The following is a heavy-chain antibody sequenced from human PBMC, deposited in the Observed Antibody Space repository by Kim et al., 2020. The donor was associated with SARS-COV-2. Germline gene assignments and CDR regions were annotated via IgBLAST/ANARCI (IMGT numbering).Heavy chain of an antibody. D-gene: IGHD2-2*01. J-gene: IGHJ4*02. Sequence: GGSLRLSCAASGFTFSSYAMHWVRQAPGKGLEWVAVISYDGSNKYYADSVKGRFTISRDNSKNTLYLQMNSLRAEDTAVYYCARDWYGLPDPYWGQGTLVTVSS. CDR1: GFTFSSYA. CDR2: ISYDGSNK. CDR3: ARDWYGLPDPY. V-gene: IGHV3-30*04.